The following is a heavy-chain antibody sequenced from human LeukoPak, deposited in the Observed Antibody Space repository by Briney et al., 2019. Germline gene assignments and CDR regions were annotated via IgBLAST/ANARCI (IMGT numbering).Heavy chain of an antibody. Sequence: GRSLRLSCAASGFTFSSYGMHWVRQAPGKGLEWVAVIWYDGSNKYYADSVKGRFTISRDNSKNTLYLQMNSLRAEDTAVYYCARGRTWLALKYYFDYWGQGTLVTVSS. D-gene: IGHD6-19*01. CDR3: ARGRTWLALKYYFDY. V-gene: IGHV3-33*01. CDR2: IWYDGSNK. CDR1: GFTFSSYG. J-gene: IGHJ4*02.